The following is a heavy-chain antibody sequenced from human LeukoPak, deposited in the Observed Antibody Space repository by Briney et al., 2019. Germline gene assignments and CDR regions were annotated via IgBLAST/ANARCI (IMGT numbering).Heavy chain of an antibody. J-gene: IGHJ5*02. Sequence: GSLRLSCTAASGFTFSNLWMNWVRQAPGKGLEWVANIKPDGYEKYYVDSVKGRFTISRDNARNSLYLQMDSLRVEDTAVYYCARGHYDRAWGQGNLVIVSS. V-gene: IGHV3-7*01. CDR3: ARGHYDRA. CDR2: IKPDGYEK. D-gene: IGHD4-17*01. CDR1: GFTFSNLW.